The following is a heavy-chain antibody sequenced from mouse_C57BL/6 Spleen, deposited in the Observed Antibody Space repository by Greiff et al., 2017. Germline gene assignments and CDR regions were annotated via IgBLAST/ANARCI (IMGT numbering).Heavy chain of an antibody. CDR1: GYAFTNSL. CDR2: INTGSGGT. J-gene: IGHJ1*03. V-gene: IGHV1-54*01. D-gene: IGHD1-1*01. Sequence: VQLQQSGAELVRPGTSVKVSCKASGYAFTNSLIEWVKQRPGQGLEWIGVINTGSGGTNYNEKFKGKATLTADKSSSTAYMQLSSLTSEDSAVYFCARRDTTPDWYFDVWGTGTTVTVSS. CDR3: ARRDTTPDWYFDV.